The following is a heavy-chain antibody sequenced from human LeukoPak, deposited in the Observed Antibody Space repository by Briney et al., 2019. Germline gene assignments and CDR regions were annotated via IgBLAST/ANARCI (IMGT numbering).Heavy chain of an antibody. V-gene: IGHV4-4*02. J-gene: IGHJ4*02. CDR3: ATSEYYCSSTSCYTYYFDY. Sequence: PSGTLSLTCAVSGGSISSDNWWSWVRQPPGKRLEWIGEIHHRGGTNYNPSLQSRVTISVDKSNNHFSLKLSSVTAADTAVYYCATSEYYCSSTSCYTYYFDYWGQGTLVTVSS. CDR2: IHHRGGT. CDR1: GGSISSDNW. D-gene: IGHD2-2*02.